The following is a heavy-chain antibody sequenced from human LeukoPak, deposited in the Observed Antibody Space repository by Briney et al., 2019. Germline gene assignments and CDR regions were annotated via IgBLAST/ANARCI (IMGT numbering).Heavy chain of an antibody. J-gene: IGHJ3*01. CDR3: AKDIQLST. CDR2: IGSSGGST. Sequence: GGSLRLSCAASGFTFSSAAMTWVRQAPGKGLEWVSLIGSSGGSTYYAGSVKGRFTISRDNSKNTLSLQMNSLRVEDTAIHYCAKDIQLSTWGLGTMITVSS. V-gene: IGHV3-23*01. D-gene: IGHD5-24*01. CDR1: GFTFSSAA.